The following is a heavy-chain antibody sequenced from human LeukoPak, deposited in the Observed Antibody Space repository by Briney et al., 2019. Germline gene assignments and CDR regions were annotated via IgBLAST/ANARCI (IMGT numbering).Heavy chain of an antibody. CDR2: IYYSGTT. V-gene: IGHV4-59*08. CDR3: ARLGIAAAAYFDY. Sequence: SETLSLTCTVSGGSMSSHYWSWIRQPPGKGLEWIGYIYYSGTTNYNPSLKSRVTISVDTSKNQFSLKLNPVTAADTAVYYCARLGIAAAAYFDYWGQGTLVTVSS. J-gene: IGHJ4*02. D-gene: IGHD6-13*01. CDR1: GGSMSSHY.